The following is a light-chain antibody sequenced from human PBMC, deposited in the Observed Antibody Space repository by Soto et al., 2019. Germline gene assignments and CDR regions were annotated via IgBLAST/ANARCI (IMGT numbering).Light chain of an antibody. CDR2: TVS. J-gene: IGKJ2*01. Sequence: DLQMTQSPSSLSASVGDRVTITCRASQSISKYLNWYQQKPGKAPKLLIFTVSNLQSGVPSRFSGSGSGTDFILTISSLQPEDFATYYCQHSPITPPYTFGQGTKLEIK. CDR3: QHSPITPPYT. V-gene: IGKV1-39*01. CDR1: QSISKY.